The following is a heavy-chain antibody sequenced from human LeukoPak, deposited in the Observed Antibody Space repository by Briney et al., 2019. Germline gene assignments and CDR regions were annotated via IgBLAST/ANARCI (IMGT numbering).Heavy chain of an antibody. Sequence: GGSLRLSCAASGFTFSSSSMNWVREAPGKGLEWVSSISSSGRYIYFADSVKGRFTISRDNAKNSVSLQMNSLRGEDTAVYYCAKSLTPDRDWFDSWGQGTLVIVSS. J-gene: IGHJ5*01. CDR1: GFTFSSSS. V-gene: IGHV3-21*01. D-gene: IGHD4/OR15-4a*01. CDR2: ISSSGRYI. CDR3: AKSLTPDRDWFDS.